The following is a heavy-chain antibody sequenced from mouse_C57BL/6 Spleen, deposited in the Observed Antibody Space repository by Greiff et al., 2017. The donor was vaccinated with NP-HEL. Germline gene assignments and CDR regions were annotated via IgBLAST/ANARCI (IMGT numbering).Heavy chain of an antibody. V-gene: IGHV1-47*01. CDR1: GYTFTTYP. D-gene: IGHD2-2*01. J-gene: IGHJ2*01. CDR3: ARGVTTWGYYFDY. Sequence: VQRVESGAELVKPGASVKMSCKASGYTFTTYPIEWMKQNHGKSLEWIGNFHPYNDDTKYNEKFKGKATLTVEKSSSTVYLELSRLTSDDSAVYYCARGVTTWGYYFDYWGQGTTLTVSS. CDR2: FHPYNDDT.